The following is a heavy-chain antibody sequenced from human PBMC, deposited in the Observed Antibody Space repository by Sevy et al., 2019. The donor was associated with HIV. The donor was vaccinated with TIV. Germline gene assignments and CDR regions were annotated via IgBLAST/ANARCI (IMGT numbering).Heavy chain of an antibody. J-gene: IGHJ4*02. CDR1: GFTFGDYA. D-gene: IGHD1-1*01. CDR2: LKSKADGGTV. Sequence: GGSLRLSCTTSGFTFGDYAMNWVRQAPGKGLEWVAFLKSKADGGTVDHAASVKGRFTISRDDSKSIAYLQMNDLTTEDTGVYYCTRWKGLQSIFDYWGQGDLVTVSS. CDR3: TRWKGLQSIFDY. V-gene: IGHV3-49*04.